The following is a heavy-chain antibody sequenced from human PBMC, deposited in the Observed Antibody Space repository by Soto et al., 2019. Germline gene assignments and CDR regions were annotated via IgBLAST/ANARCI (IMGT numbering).Heavy chain of an antibody. V-gene: IGHV3-64*01. J-gene: IGHJ6*03. CDR3: ARDVGSGKYYKGVYYYYYMDV. CDR2: ISSYGGNI. CDR1: GFTIGAYC. D-gene: IGHD3-10*01. Sequence: EVQLVESGGGLVQPGDSLRLSCAASGFTIGAYCFHWVRQAPGKALEYISAISSYGGNIYYANSVKGRFTISRDNSKNTKYLPMCSLRAEDMGVYYCARDVGSGKYYKGVYYYYYMDVWGKGTTVTVSS.